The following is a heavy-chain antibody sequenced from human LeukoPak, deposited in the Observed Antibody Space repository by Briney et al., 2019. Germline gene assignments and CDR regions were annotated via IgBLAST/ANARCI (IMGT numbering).Heavy chain of an antibody. CDR2: ISSSSSTI. CDR3: ARDGGCSSTSCYSRFNWFDP. Sequence: AGGSLRLSCAASGFTFSSYSMNWVRQAPGKGLEWVSYISSSSSTIYHADSVEGRFTISRDNAKNSLYLQMNSLRAEDTAVYYCARDGGCSSTSCYSRFNWFDPWGQGTLVTVSS. V-gene: IGHV3-48*01. J-gene: IGHJ5*02. CDR1: GFTFSSYS. D-gene: IGHD2-2*01.